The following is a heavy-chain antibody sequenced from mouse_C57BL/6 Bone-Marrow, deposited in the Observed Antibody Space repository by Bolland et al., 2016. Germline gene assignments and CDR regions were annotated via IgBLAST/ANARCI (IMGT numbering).Heavy chain of an antibody. D-gene: IGHD1-1*01. CDR3: ARYYGSTYYFDY. CDR2: NGGN. Sequence: NGGNGYNQKFKDKATLTVDKSSSTAYMELRSLTSEDSAVYYCARYYGSTYYFDYWGQGTT. J-gene: IGHJ2*01. V-gene: IGHV1-34*01.